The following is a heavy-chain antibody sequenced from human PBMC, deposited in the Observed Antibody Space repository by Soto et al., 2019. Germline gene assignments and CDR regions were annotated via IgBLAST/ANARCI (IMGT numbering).Heavy chain of an antibody. CDR2: IIPVFGTP. CDR1: GGSLSNYG. J-gene: IGHJ6*02. D-gene: IGHD4-17*01. CDR3: ARGYAPKIAVTTDYAMDV. V-gene: IGHV1-69*12. Sequence: QVQLVQSGAEVKKPRSSVKVSCKASGGSLSNYGISWVRQAPGQGLEWMEAIIPVFGTPNYAQKFQDRVKITADDSTTTVYMEVRSLTAEDTDVYYCARGYAPKIAVTTDYAMDVWGQGTTVTVSS.